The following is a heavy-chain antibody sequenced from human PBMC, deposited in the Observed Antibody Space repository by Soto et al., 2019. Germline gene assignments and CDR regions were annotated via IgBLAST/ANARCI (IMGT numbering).Heavy chain of an antibody. J-gene: IGHJ3*02. CDR3: ARVREPEGAFDI. Sequence: GGSLRLSCAASGFTFSGYWMSWVRQSPGKGLEWVANIKQDGSEKYYVESVKGRFTISRDNAKNSLYLQMNSLRAEDTAVYYCARVREPEGAFDIWGQGTMVTVSS. CDR1: GFTFSGYW. CDR2: IKQDGSEK. V-gene: IGHV3-7*03.